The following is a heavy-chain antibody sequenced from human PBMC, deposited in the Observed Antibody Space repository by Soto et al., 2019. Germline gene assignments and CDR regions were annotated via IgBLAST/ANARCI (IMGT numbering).Heavy chain of an antibody. D-gene: IGHD3-10*01. CDR2: IIPMYGPA. V-gene: IGHV1-69*13. CDR3: ARVTSMVRGVIDNWFDP. CDR1: GGTFSSYA. J-gene: IGHJ5*02. Sequence: GASVKVSCKASGGTFSSYAIHWVRQAPGQGLEWMGGIIPMYGPAKYAQRFQGRVTITADESTTTVYMELTSLTSQDMAVYYCARVTSMVRGVIDNWFDPWGHGTLVTVSS.